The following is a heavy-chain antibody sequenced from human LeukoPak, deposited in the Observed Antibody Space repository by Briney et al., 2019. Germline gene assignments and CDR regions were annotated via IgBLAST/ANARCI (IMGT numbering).Heavy chain of an antibody. J-gene: IGHJ1*01. D-gene: IGHD1-14*01. Sequence: GGSLRLSCAASGFTFSSYWMSWVRQAPGKGLEWVANIKQDGSEKYYVDSVKGRFTISRDNSKNTLYLQMNSLRAEDTAVYYCAKALPGYEYFQHWGQGTLVTVSS. CDR2: IKQDGSEK. CDR3: AKALPGYEYFQH. V-gene: IGHV3-7*03. CDR1: GFTFSSYW.